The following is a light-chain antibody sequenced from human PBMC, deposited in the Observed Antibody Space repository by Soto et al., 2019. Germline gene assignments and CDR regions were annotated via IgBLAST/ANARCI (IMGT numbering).Light chain of an antibody. CDR2: GAS. Sequence: DIQVTQSPSSLSASVGDRVTITCQASQDISRYLDWYQQKPGQAPKVLIYGASNLIRGVSSRFSGSGSGTHFTFTITSLQPEDFATYYCQRYHALPYTFGQGTKLDIK. J-gene: IGKJ2*01. CDR1: QDISRY. CDR3: QRYHALPYT. V-gene: IGKV1-33*01.